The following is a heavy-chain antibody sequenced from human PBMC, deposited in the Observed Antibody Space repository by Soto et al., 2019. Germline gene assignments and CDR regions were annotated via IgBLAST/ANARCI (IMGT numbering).Heavy chain of an antibody. CDR1: GFTFSSYA. CDR2: IFDSGVRT. Sequence: EVQLLESGGGMVQPGGSLRLSCAASGFTFSSYAMSWARQAPGKGLEWVSTIFDSGVRTFYADSVKGRFTISRDNSKNTLYLQMNSLRAEDTATYYCAKGLPLPYWGQGTLVTVSS. J-gene: IGHJ4*02. V-gene: IGHV3-23*01. CDR3: AKGLPLPY.